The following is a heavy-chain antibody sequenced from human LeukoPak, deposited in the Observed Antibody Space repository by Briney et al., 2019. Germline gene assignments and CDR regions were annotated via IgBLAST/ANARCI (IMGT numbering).Heavy chain of an antibody. CDR2: IDNDGTGT. D-gene: IGHD3-22*01. CDR3: ARHYDSRGLRFGYYYGLDV. CDR1: GFTFNNYW. J-gene: IGHJ6*02. V-gene: IGHV3-74*01. Sequence: GGSLRLSCAASGFTFNNYWMHWVRQAPGKGLVWVSRIDNDGTGTRYADSVKGRFTISRHNSKNTLYLQMNSLRADDTAVYYCARHYDSRGLRFGYYYGLDVWGQGATVTVSS.